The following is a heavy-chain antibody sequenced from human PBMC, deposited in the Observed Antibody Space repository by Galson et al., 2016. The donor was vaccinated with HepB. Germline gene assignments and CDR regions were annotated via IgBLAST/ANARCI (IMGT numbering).Heavy chain of an antibody. D-gene: IGHD3-10*01. J-gene: IGHJ4*02. CDR1: GFTVSSDH. V-gene: IGHV3-53*01. Sequence: SLRLSCAASGFTVSSDHMNWVRQAPGKGLEWVSVIYSGGTTYYADSVKGRFTISRDNAKNSLYLQMNSLRAEDTAVYYCARRRGSGSHDYWGQGTLVTVSS. CDR2: IYSGGTT. CDR3: ARRRGSGSHDY.